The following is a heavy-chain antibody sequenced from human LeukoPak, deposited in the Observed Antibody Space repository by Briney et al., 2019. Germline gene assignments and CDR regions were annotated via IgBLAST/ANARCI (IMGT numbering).Heavy chain of an antibody. J-gene: IGHJ4*02. Sequence: GGSLRLSCAASGFTFSSYAMHWVRQAPGKGLEWVAVISYDGSNKYYADSVKGRFTISRDNSKNTLYLQMNSLRAEDTAVYYCARDRGLELGVAFDYWGQGTLVTVSS. V-gene: IGHV3-30-3*01. D-gene: IGHD1-7*01. CDR2: ISYDGSNK. CDR3: ARDRGLELGVAFDY. CDR1: GFTFSSYA.